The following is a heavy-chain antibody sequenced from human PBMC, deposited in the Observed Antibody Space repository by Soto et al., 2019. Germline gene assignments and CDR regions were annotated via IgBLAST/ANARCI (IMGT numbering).Heavy chain of an antibody. CDR3: ATFAYPNDSGGRNNWFDP. CDR1: GYTLTELS. J-gene: IGHJ5*02. Sequence: ASVKVSCKVSGYTLTELSMHWVRQAPGKGLEWMGGFDPEDGETIYAQRFQGRVTMTEDTSTDTAYMELSSLRSEDTAVYYCATFAYPNDSGGRNNWFDPWGQGTLVTVSS. D-gene: IGHD2-15*01. V-gene: IGHV1-24*01. CDR2: FDPEDGET.